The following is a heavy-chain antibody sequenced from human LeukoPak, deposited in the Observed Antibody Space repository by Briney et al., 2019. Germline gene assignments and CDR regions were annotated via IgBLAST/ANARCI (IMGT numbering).Heavy chain of an antibody. CDR1: GVSFNDYY. CDR3: TRMTTGHVY. V-gene: IGHV4-34*01. J-gene: IGHJ4*02. D-gene: IGHD4-17*01. CDR2: INHSGYT. Sequence: PSETLSLTCAISGVSFNDYYWSWVRQTPGKGLEWIGEINHSGYTNDSPSLKSRVTLSIDTSRKQFSLNLRSVTVADTCIYYCTRMTTGHVYWGQGTLVTVSS.